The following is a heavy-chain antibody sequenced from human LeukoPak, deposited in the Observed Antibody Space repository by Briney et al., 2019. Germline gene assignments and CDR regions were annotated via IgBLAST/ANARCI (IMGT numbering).Heavy chain of an antibody. CDR3: ARLAWELLDYFDY. J-gene: IGHJ4*02. CDR2: IYYSGST. V-gene: IGHV4-39*01. D-gene: IGHD1-26*01. Sequence: SETLSLTCTVSGGSISSSSYYWGWIRQPPGKGLEWIGSIYYSGSTYYNPSHKSRVTISVDTSKNQFSLKLSSVTAADTAVYYCARLAWELLDYFDYWGQGTLVTVSS. CDR1: GGSISSSSYY.